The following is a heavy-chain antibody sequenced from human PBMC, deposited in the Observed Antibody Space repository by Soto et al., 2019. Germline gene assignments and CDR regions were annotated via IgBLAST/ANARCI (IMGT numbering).Heavy chain of an antibody. J-gene: IGHJ4*02. CDR1: GGTFSSYA. CDR3: ARDNVDSVVVVAPGMSYFDY. D-gene: IGHD2-15*01. V-gene: IGHV1-69*01. Sequence: QVQLVQSGAEVKKPGSSVKVSCKASGGTFSSYAISWVRQAPGQGLEWMGGIIPIFGTANYAQKFQGRVTITADESTSTAYMELSSLRSEDTAVYYCARDNVDSVVVVAPGMSYFDYWGQGTLVTVSS. CDR2: IIPIFGTA.